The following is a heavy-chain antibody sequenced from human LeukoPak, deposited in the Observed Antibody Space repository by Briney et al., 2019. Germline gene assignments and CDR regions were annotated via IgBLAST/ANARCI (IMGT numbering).Heavy chain of an antibody. D-gene: IGHD1-26*01. Sequence: PGGSLRLSCSASGFSFNNYAMSWIRQAPGKGLTWVSLVSPAYGRTYYADSVKGRFTISRDNSNNMLSLYMSSLRADDTAVYYCAKKWELLGYFDYWGQGTLVTVSS. V-gene: IGHV3-23*01. CDR3: AKKWELLGYFDY. CDR2: VSPAYGRT. CDR1: GFSFNNYA. J-gene: IGHJ4*02.